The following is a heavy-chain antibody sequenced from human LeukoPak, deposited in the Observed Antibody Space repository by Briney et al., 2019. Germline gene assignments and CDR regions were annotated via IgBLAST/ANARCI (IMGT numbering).Heavy chain of an antibody. Sequence: GGSLRLSCAASGFTFSTYGMNWVRQAPGKGLEWVSGIVASGGDTYYADSVKGRFTISRDNSKNTLYLQMNSLRAEDTAVYYCAPLSIREEDNFDHWGQGTLVTLSS. CDR1: GFTFSTYG. CDR2: IVASGGDT. V-gene: IGHV3-23*01. D-gene: IGHD3-3*02. CDR3: APLSIREEDNFDH. J-gene: IGHJ4*02.